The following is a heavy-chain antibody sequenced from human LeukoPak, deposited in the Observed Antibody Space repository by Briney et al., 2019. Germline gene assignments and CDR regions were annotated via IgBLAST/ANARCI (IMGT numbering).Heavy chain of an antibody. J-gene: IGHJ6*02. Sequence: GGSLRPSCAASGFTFDDYAMHWVRQAPGKGLEWVSGTSWNSGSIGYADSVKGRFTISRDNAKNSLYLQMNSLRAEDTALYYCAKDIGLGGGSSGAYYYYYYGMDVWGQGTTVTVSS. CDR3: AKDIGLGGGSSGAYYYYYYGMDV. CDR1: GFTFDDYA. CDR2: TSWNSGSI. V-gene: IGHV3-9*01. D-gene: IGHD2-15*01.